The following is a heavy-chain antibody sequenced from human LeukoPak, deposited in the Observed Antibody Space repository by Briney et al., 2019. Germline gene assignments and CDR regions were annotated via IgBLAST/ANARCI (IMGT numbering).Heavy chain of an antibody. J-gene: IGHJ3*02. CDR1: GGSMTGHY. CDR2: TSYSRTT. D-gene: IGHD6-19*01. V-gene: IGHV4-59*08. Sequence: SETLSLTCTVSGGSMTGHYWKWIRQTPGMRLEWIGYTSYSRTTIYNSYFKGRATMSIDTSKNQLYLNLTSVTATDTAVYYCAKLGHSDGWYLGAFDIWGQGTTVIVSS. CDR3: AKLGHSDGWYLGAFDI.